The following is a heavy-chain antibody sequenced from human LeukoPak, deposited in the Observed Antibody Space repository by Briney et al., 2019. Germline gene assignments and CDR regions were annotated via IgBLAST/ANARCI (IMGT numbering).Heavy chain of an antibody. J-gene: IGHJ4*02. CDR1: GFTFDDYS. CDR2: IGWYGGST. CDR3: AKDYNYDYSNSSFHY. V-gene: IGHV3-43*01. D-gene: IGHD4-11*01. Sequence: GGSLRLSCAASGFTFDDYSMHWVRQAPGRGQEWVFLIGWYGGSTSYAGSVKGRYTINRDNSKNSLYLQMNSLRTEDTALYYCAKDYNYDYSNSSFHYWGQGTLVTVSS.